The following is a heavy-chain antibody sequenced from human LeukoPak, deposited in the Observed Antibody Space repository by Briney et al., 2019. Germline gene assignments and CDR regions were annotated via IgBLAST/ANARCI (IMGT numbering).Heavy chain of an antibody. CDR3: ARDRRSGWGHVFDV. D-gene: IGHD6-19*01. V-gene: IGHV3-53*01. CDR2: IYNGGSI. J-gene: IGHJ3*01. CDR1: GFPVSSTY. Sequence: GGSLRLSCTGSGFPVSSTYVTWVRQTPGKGLEWVSVIYNGGSIQYADSVKGRLTISSDNSKNAVVLQMNSLRVEDTAVYYCARDRRSGWGHVFDVWGRGTMVTVAS.